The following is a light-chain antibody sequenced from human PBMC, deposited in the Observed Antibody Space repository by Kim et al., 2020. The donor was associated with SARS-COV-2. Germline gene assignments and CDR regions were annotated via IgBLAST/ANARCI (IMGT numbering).Light chain of an antibody. V-gene: IGKV1-39*01. CDR3: QQTYNTPPT. CDR2: AAS. J-gene: IGKJ1*01. Sequence: AVVGDRVTITCRASQNIDNFLNWFQQKPGKAPKLLIYAASSLESGVPSRFSASGSGTYFTLTISSQQPEDFATFYCQQTYNTPPTFGPGTKVDIK. CDR1: QNIDNF.